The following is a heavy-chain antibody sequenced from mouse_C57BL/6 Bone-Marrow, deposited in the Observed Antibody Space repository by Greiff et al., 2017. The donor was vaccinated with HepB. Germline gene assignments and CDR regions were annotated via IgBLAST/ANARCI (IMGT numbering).Heavy chain of an antibody. Sequence: VQLQQSGPELVKPGASVKIPCKASGYTFTDYNMDWVKQSHGKSLEWIGDINPNNGGTIYNQKFKGKATLTVDKSSSTAYMELRSLTSEDTAVYYCARRLRPLLGRSPYWYFDVWGTGTTVTVSS. CDR1: GYTFTDYN. D-gene: IGHD3-2*02. CDR3: ARRLRPLLGRSPYWYFDV. V-gene: IGHV1-18*01. J-gene: IGHJ1*03. CDR2: INPNNGGT.